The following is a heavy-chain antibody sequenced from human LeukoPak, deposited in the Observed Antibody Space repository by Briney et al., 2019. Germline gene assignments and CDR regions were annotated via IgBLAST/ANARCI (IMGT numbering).Heavy chain of an antibody. D-gene: IGHD3-22*01. J-gene: IGHJ6*03. CDR1: GGSITTFY. V-gene: IGHV4-59*01. Sequence: PSETLSLTCTVSGGSITTFYWSWIRQPPGKGLEWIGFISYSGGTNYNPSLKSRVTISVDTSKNQFSLKLNSVTAADTAVYYCARLGVTMINMDVWGKGTTVTVSS. CDR3: ARLGVTMINMDV. CDR2: ISYSGGT.